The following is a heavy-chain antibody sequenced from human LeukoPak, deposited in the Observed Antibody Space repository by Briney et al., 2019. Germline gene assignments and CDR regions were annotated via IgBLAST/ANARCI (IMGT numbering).Heavy chain of an antibody. Sequence: SVKVSCKASGGTFSSYAISWVRQAPGQGLEWMGGIIPIFGTANYAQKFQGRVTITADESTSTAYMELSSLRSEDTAVYYCARDLSTIFGVVNQYYYMDVWGKGTTVTASS. CDR2: IIPIFGTA. J-gene: IGHJ6*03. V-gene: IGHV1-69*13. CDR1: GGTFSSYA. CDR3: ARDLSTIFGVVNQYYYMDV. D-gene: IGHD3-3*01.